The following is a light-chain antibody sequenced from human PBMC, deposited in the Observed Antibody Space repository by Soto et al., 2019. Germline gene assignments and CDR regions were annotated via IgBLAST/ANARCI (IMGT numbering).Light chain of an antibody. CDR2: STH. CDR1: NSNIGTYT. Sequence: QSALTQPPSASGTPGQRVTISCSGRNSNIGTYTVNWFRQVPGTAPSLLIFSTHQRPSGVPYRFSGSKSDTSASLAISGLQSEDEADYYCAAWDDSLNGWVFGGGTKLTVL. V-gene: IGLV1-44*01. J-gene: IGLJ3*02. CDR3: AAWDDSLNGWV.